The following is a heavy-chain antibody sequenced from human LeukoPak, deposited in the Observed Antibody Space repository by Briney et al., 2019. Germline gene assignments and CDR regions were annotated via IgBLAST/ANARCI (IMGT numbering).Heavy chain of an antibody. Sequence: SETLSLTCTVPGGSISSYYWSWIRQPPGKGLEWIGYIYYSGSTNYNPSLKSRVTTSVDTSKNQFSLKLSSVTAADTAVYYCARDAAAPYLNNWYFDLWGRGTLVTVSS. CDR3: ARDAAAPYLNNWYFDL. CDR2: IYYSGST. J-gene: IGHJ2*01. V-gene: IGHV4-59*01. D-gene: IGHD2/OR15-2a*01. CDR1: GGSISSYY.